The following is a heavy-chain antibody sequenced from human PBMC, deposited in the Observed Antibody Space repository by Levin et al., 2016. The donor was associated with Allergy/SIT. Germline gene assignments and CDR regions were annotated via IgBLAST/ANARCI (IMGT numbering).Heavy chain of an antibody. CDR3: KLTTMVRGVSRFDY. J-gene: IGHJ4*02. V-gene: IGHV1-69*13. Sequence: SVKVSCKASGGTFSSYAISWVRQAPGQGLEWMGGIIPIFGTANYAQKFQGRVTITADESTSTAYMELSSLRSEDTAVYYCKLTTMVRGVSRFDYWGQGTLVTVSS. D-gene: IGHD3-10*01. CDR2: IIPIFGTA. CDR1: GGTFSSYA.